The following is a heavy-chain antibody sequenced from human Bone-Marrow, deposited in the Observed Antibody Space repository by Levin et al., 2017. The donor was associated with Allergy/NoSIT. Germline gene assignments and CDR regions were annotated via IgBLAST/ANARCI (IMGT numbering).Heavy chain of an antibody. CDR3: ARDLRPVRYLDLAGFDP. Sequence: GESLKISCAASGFTFGDYWMTWVRQAPGKGLEWVANIRRDGVEKYYVDSVKGRFTISRDNSKNSLYLQMNSLRADDTAVYYCARDLRPVRYLDLAGFDPWGQGTLVTVSS. V-gene: IGHV3-7*01. CDR1: GFTFGDYW. CDR2: IRRDGVEK. J-gene: IGHJ5*02. D-gene: IGHD3-9*01.